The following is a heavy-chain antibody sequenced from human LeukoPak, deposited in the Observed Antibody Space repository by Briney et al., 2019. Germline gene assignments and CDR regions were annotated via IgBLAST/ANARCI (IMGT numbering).Heavy chain of an antibody. D-gene: IGHD4-17*01. CDR1: GCTFGDYA. CDR2: IRSKAYGGTT. Sequence: GGSLRLSCTGSGCTFGDYAMSWVRQAPGKGLEWVGFIRSKAYGGTTEYAASVKGRFTISRDDSKTIAYLQMNSLKTEDTAVYYCTRDVTVTFDDWGQGTLVTVSS. V-gene: IGHV3-49*04. J-gene: IGHJ4*02. CDR3: TRDVTVTFDD.